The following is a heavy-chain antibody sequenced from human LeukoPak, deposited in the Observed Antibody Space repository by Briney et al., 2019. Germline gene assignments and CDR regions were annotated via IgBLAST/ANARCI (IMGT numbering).Heavy chain of an antibody. J-gene: IGHJ4*02. CDR2: ISWNSGSI. CDR1: GFTFDDYT. CDR3: AKVVDSGSYWFDY. V-gene: IGHV3-9*01. Sequence: GGSLRLSCAASGFTFDDYTMHWVRQAPGKGLEWVSGISWNSGSIGYADSVKGRFTISRDNAKNSLYLQMNSLRADDTAVYYCAKVVDSGSYWFDYRGQGTLVTVSS. D-gene: IGHD1-26*01.